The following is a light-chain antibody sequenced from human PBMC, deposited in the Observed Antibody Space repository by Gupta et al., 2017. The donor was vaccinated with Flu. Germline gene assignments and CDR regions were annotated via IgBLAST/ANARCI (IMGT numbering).Light chain of an antibody. CDR2: EVS. J-gene: IGLJ1*01. Sequence: QSALTQPASVSGSPGQSITISCTGSNSDVGFYNYVSWYQHHPGRAPKLIIYEVSSRPAGVATRFSGSKSDNTAALTISGRQAEDEADYYCVSYTASSTYVFGTGTKVTVL. CDR3: VSYTASSTYV. V-gene: IGLV2-14*01. CDR1: NSDVGFYNY.